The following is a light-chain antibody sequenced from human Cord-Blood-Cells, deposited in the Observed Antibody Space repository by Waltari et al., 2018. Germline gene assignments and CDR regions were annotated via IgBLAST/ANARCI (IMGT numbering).Light chain of an antibody. J-gene: IGLJ2*01. Sequence: QSALTQPASVSGSPGQSITISCTGTSSDVGSYTLCSWYQPHPGKAPKLMIYECSKRPSGVSNRFSGSKSGNTASLTISGLQAEDEADYYCCPYAGSSTLVFGGGTKLTVL. CDR3: CPYAGSSTLV. CDR2: ECS. CDR1: SSDVGSYTL. V-gene: IGLV2-23*01.